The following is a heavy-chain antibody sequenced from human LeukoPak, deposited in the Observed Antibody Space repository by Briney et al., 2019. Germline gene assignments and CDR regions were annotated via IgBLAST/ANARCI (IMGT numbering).Heavy chain of an antibody. CDR2: INPNTGVT. Sequence: ASVKVSCKTSGHTFTGYYLHWVRQAPGQGLEWMGWINPNTGVTMYAQDFQGRVTMTRDTSISTAYMELGRLRHDDTALYYCARDSGGTDAVFPRLDYYFDLWGRGTLVTVSS. V-gene: IGHV1-2*02. J-gene: IGHJ2*01. CDR3: ARDSGGTDAVFPRLDYYFDL. CDR1: GHTFTGYY. D-gene: IGHD3/OR15-3a*01.